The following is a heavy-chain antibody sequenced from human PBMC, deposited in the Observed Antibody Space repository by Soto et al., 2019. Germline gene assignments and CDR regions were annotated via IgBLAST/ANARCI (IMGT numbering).Heavy chain of an antibody. CDR2: ISGSGGST. D-gene: IGHD6-13*01. Sequence: GGSLRLSCAASGFTFSSYAMSWVRQAPGKGLEWVSAISGSGGSTCYADSVKGRFTISRDNSKNTLYLQMNSLRAEDTAVYYCAKDPPYSSSSFYAFDIWGQGTMVTVSS. CDR3: AKDPPYSSSSFYAFDI. CDR1: GFTFSSYA. V-gene: IGHV3-23*01. J-gene: IGHJ3*02.